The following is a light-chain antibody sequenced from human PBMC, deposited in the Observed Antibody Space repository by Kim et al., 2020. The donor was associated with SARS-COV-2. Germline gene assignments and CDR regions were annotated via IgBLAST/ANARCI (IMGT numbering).Light chain of an antibody. Sequence: SYELTQPLSVSVALGQTARITCGGNDIGGKNVHWYQQKPGQAPVLVIYRDTKRPSGIPERFSGSNSGNTATLTISRAQAGDEGDYFCQVWDSSTVSVLFG. CDR3: QVWDSSTVSVL. CDR2: RDT. V-gene: IGLV3-9*01. CDR1: DIGGKN. J-gene: IGLJ2*01.